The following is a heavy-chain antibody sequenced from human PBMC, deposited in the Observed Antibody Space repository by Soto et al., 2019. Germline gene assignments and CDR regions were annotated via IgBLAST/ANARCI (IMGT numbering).Heavy chain of an antibody. J-gene: IGHJ3*02. CDR2: ISAYNGNR. CDR1: GYTFTSYG. V-gene: IGHV1-18*01. CDR3: ARHTAMVISDFDI. Sequence: QVQLVQSGAEVKKPGASVKVSCKASGYTFTSYGISWVRHAPGQGLEWMGWISAYNGNRNYAQKLQGRVTMTTDTSKRTAYMELKSLRSDDTAVYYCARHTAMVISDFDIWGQGTMVTDSS. D-gene: IGHD5-18*01.